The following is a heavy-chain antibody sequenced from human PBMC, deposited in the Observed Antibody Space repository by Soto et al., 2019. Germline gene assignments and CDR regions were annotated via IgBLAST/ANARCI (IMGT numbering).Heavy chain of an antibody. CDR3: ARRHKWSYHY. J-gene: IGHJ4*02. D-gene: IGHD2-15*01. CDR2: IGPDGSGT. CDR1: GFTFSSHW. Sequence: GGSLRLSCAASGFTFSSHWMHWVRQVPGKGLAWVSHIGPDGSGTRYADSVQGRFTISRDNARNTLYLQMDSLRDGDTAVYYCARRHKWSYHYCGPGILGTLSS. V-gene: IGHV3-74*01.